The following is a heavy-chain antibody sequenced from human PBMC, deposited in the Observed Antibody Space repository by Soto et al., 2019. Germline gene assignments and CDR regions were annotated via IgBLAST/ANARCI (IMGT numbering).Heavy chain of an antibody. CDR1: GFTFSSYA. V-gene: IGHV3-23*01. Sequence: EVQLLESGGGLVQPGGSLRLSWAASGFTFSSYAMSWVRQAPGKGLEWVSAISGSGGSTYYADSVKGRFTISRDNSKNTLYLPMNSLRAEDTAVYYCAKDGGYSYGYSPRYYYGMDVWGQGTTVTVSS. J-gene: IGHJ6*02. CDR3: AKDGGYSYGYSPRYYYGMDV. CDR2: ISGSGGST. D-gene: IGHD5-18*01.